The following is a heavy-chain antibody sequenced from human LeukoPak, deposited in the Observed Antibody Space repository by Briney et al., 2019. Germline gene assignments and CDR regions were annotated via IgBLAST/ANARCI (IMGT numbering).Heavy chain of an antibody. J-gene: IGHJ5*02. D-gene: IGHD3-10*01. Sequence: ASVKVSCKVSGYTLTELSMHWVRQAPGKGLEWMGGFDPEDGETIYAQKFQGRVTMTEDTSTDTAYTELSSLRSEDTAVYYCATRLLWFEKNFDPWGQGTLVTVSS. V-gene: IGHV1-24*01. CDR1: GYTLTELS. CDR3: ATRLLWFEKNFDP. CDR2: FDPEDGET.